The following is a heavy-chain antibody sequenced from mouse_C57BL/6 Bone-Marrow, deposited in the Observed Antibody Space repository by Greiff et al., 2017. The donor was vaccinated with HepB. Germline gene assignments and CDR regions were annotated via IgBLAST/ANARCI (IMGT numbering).Heavy chain of an antibody. CDR1: GYTFTSYW. CDR2: IHPNSGST. CDR3: ARGKFITTVYWYFDV. V-gene: IGHV1-64*01. J-gene: IGHJ1*03. D-gene: IGHD1-1*01. Sequence: VQLQQPGAELVKPGASVKLSCKASGYTFTSYWMHWVKQRPGQGLEWIGMIHPNSGSTNYNEKFKSKATLTVDKSSSTAYMQLSSLTSEDSAVYYCARGKFITTVYWYFDVWGTGTTVTVSS.